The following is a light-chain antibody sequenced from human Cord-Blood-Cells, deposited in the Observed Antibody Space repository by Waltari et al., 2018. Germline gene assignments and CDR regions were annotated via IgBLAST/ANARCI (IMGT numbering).Light chain of an antibody. V-gene: IGKV1-39*01. J-gene: IGKJ2*01. Sequence: DIQMTQSPSSLSASVGDRVTITCRASQSISSYLNWYQQKPGKAPKLLIYAASSLQSWVPSRFSGSGSGTDFTLTISSLQTEDFATYYCQPSYSTPYTFGQGTKLEIK. CDR3: QPSYSTPYT. CDR1: QSISSY. CDR2: AAS.